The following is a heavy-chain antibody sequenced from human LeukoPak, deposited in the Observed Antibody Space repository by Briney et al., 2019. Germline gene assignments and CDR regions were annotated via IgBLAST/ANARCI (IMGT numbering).Heavy chain of an antibody. D-gene: IGHD2-15*01. Sequence: PSETLSLTCTVSGGSISSSSYYWGWIRQPPGKGLEWIGSIYYSGSTYYNPSLKSRVTISVDTSKNQFSQKLSSVTAADTAVYYCASSVVAATPNWFDPWGQGTLVTVSS. CDR2: IYYSGST. V-gene: IGHV4-39*01. J-gene: IGHJ5*02. CDR1: GGSISSSSYY. CDR3: ASSVVAATPNWFDP.